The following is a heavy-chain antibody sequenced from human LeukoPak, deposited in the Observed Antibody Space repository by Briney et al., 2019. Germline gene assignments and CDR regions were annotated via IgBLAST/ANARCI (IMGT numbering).Heavy chain of an antibody. V-gene: IGHV1-18*01. D-gene: IGHD3-9*01. Sequence: GASVKVSCKASGYTFTSYGISWVRQAPGQGLEWMGWISAYNGNTNYAQKLQGRVTMTTDTSTSTAYMELRSLRSDDTAVYYCARAGYFDWLSRESWFDPWGQGTLVTVSS. CDR2: ISAYNGNT. J-gene: IGHJ5*02. CDR1: GYTFTSYG. CDR3: ARAGYFDWLSRESWFDP.